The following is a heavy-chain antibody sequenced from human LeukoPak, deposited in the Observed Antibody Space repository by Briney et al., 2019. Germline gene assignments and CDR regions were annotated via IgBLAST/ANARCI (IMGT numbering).Heavy chain of an antibody. CDR3: ARVPSSSFEDIYYYGMDV. V-gene: IGHV1-69*13. CDR1: GGTFSSYA. D-gene: IGHD6-13*01. CDR2: IIPIFGTA. J-gene: IGHJ6*04. Sequence: SVTVSCKASGGTFSSYAISGVRQAPGQGLEWMGGIIPIFGTANYAQKFQGRVTITADESTSTAYMELSSLRSEDTAVYYCARVPSSSFEDIYYYGMDVWGKGTTVTVSS.